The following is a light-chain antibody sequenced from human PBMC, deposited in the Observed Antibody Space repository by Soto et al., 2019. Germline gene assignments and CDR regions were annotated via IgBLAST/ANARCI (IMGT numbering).Light chain of an antibody. CDR3: SSFTSTGTLV. CDR1: SSDVGRYDY. Sequence: QSALTQPASVSGSPGQSITISCTGTSSDVGRYDYVSWYQQHPGKAPKLMIYEVSNRPSGVSNRFSGSKSGNTASLTISGLQAEDETDYYCSSFTSTGTLVFGTGTKVTVL. CDR2: EVS. V-gene: IGLV2-14*01. J-gene: IGLJ1*01.